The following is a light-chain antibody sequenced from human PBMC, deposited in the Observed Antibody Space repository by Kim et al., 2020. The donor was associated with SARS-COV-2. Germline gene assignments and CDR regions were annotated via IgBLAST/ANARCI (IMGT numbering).Light chain of an antibody. Sequence: RVTMSCTGSSSNIGAGYDVHWYQQLPGTAPKLLIYGNSNRPSGVPDRFSGSKSGTSASLAITGLQAEDEADYYCQSYDSSLSGSMFGGGTKLTVL. CDR1: SSNIGAGYD. CDR3: QSYDSSLSGSM. CDR2: GNS. V-gene: IGLV1-40*01. J-gene: IGLJ3*02.